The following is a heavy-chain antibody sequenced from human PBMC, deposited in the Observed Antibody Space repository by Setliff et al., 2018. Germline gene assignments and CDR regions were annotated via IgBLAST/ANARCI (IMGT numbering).Heavy chain of an antibody. CDR2: FDPEDEET. D-gene: IGHD4-17*01. CDR3: ARDWRDYGAMGY. V-gene: IGHV1-24*01. CDR1: GYRLIEVS. Sequence: ASVKVSCKVSGYRLIEVSMHWVRQAPGKGLEWMGGFDPEDEETVYAQKFQGRVTITADESTSTAYMELSSLRSEDTAVYYCARDWRDYGAMGYWGQGTLVTVS. J-gene: IGHJ4*02.